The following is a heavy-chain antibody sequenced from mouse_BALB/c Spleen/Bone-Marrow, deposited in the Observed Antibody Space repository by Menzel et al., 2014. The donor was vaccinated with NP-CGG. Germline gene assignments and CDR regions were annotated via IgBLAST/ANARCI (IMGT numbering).Heavy chain of an antibody. Sequence: EVQLQQSGGGLVQPGGSLKLSCAASGFDFSRYWMSWVRQAPGKGLEWIGEINPDSSTINYTPSLKDKFIISRDNAKNTLYLQMSKVRFEDTALYYCARLSYYGRFAYWGQGTLVTVSA. CDR1: GFDFSRYW. V-gene: IGHV4-1*02. CDR2: INPDSSTI. J-gene: IGHJ3*01. CDR3: ARLSYYGRFAY. D-gene: IGHD1-1*01.